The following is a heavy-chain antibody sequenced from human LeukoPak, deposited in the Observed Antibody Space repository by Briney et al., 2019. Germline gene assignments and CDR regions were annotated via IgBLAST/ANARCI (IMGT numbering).Heavy chain of an antibody. J-gene: IGHJ4*02. CDR1: GFTFSSYS. CDR3: TTDYYDSSGYYVFGY. D-gene: IGHD3-22*01. Sequence: GGSLRLSCAASGFTFSSYSMNWVRQAPGKGLEWVSSISSSSSYIYYADSVKGRFTISRDNAKNSLYLQMNSLRAEDTAVYYCTTDYYDSSGYYVFGYWGQGTLVTVSS. V-gene: IGHV3-21*01. CDR2: ISSSSSYI.